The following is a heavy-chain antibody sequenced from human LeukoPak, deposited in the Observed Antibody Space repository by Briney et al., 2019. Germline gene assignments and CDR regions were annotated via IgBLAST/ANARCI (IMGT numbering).Heavy chain of an antibody. CDR2: IYYSGST. V-gene: IGHV4-39*07. CDR3: ARARRIQLWSVGVYMDV. CDR1: GGSISSTTYY. Sequence: SETLSLTCTVSGGSISSTTYYWGWIRQPPGKGLEWVGTIYYSGSTYYNPSLKSRVTISVDTSKNQFSLKLSSVTAADTAVYYCARARRIQLWSVGVYMDVWGKGTTVTVSS. D-gene: IGHD5-18*01. J-gene: IGHJ6*03.